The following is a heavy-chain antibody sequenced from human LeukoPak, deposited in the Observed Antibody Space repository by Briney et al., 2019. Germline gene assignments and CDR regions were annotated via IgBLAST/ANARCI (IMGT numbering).Heavy chain of an antibody. CDR2: ISDSGST. CDR1: GGSISSYY. J-gene: IGHJ4*02. CDR3: ARTRYSSGWFFAY. D-gene: IGHD6-19*01. V-gene: IGHV4-59*01. Sequence: SETLSLTCTVSGGSISSYYWSWIRQPPGKGLEWTGYISDSGSTHYNPSLKSRLTISVDTSKNQFSLKLSSVTAADTAVYYCARTRYSSGWFFAYWGQGTLVTVSS.